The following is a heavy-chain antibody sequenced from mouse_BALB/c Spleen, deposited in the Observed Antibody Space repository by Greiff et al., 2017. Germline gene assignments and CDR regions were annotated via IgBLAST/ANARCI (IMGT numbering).Heavy chain of an antibody. CDR2: IYPGGGYT. CDR3: ARPPSGSYFDY. Sequence: QVQLQQSGAELVRPGTSVKISCKASGYTFTNYWLGWVKQRPGHGLEWIGDIYPGGGYTNYNEKFKGKATRTADTSSSTAYMQLSSLTSEDSAVYYCARPPSGSYFDYWGQGTTLTVSS. CDR1: GYTFTNYW. J-gene: IGHJ2*01. V-gene: IGHV1-63*02. D-gene: IGHD1-3*01.